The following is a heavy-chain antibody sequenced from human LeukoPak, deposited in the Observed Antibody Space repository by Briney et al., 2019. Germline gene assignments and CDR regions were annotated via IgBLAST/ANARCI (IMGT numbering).Heavy chain of an antibody. D-gene: IGHD3-22*01. CDR2: IRYDGSNK. Sequence: PGGSLRLSCAASGFTFSSYGMHWVRQAPGKGLEWEAFIRYDGSNKYYADSVKGRFTISRDNSKNTLYLQMNSLRAEDTAVYYCAKDLITLIVVVTHAVDSWGQGTLVTVSS. CDR1: GFTFSSYG. CDR3: AKDLITLIVVVTHAVDS. V-gene: IGHV3-30*02. J-gene: IGHJ4*02.